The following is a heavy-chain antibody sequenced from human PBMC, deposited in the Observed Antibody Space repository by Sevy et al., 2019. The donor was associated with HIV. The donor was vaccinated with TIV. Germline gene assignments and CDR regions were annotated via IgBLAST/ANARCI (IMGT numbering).Heavy chain of an antibody. CDR3: ARGGGITMVQGVLDY. Sequence: SETLSVTCAVSGGSISSGGYSWSWIRQPPGKGLEWIGYIYHSGSTYYNPSLKSRVTISVDRSKNQFSLKLSFVTAADTAVYYCARGGGITMVQGVLDYWGQGTLVTVSS. J-gene: IGHJ4*02. D-gene: IGHD3-10*01. V-gene: IGHV4-30-2*01. CDR2: IYHSGST. CDR1: GGSISSGGYS.